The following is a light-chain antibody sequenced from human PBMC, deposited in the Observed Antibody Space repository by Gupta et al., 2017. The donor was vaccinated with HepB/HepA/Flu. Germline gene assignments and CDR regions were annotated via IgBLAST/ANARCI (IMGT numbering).Light chain of an antibody. Sequence: DIVMTKSPATLSVSPGETVTLSCRASHSVRSNLAWYQQKGGQAPTLLIYGASTRSSGIPVRFSGGGSGADFTLTISSLQSEDFAVYYCQQDNNCPRTFGQGTKVEIK. CDR2: GAS. CDR1: HSVRSN. CDR3: QQDNNCPRT. J-gene: IGKJ1*01. V-gene: IGKV3-15*01.